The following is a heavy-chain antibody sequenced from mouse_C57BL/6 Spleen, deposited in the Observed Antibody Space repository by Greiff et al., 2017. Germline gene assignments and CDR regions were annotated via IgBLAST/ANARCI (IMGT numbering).Heavy chain of an antibody. D-gene: IGHD1-1*01. CDR1: GFTFSDAW. V-gene: IGHV6-6*01. CDR2: IRNKANNHAT. J-gene: IGHJ4*01. CDR3: TRINYYGSSYAMDY. Sequence: EVKVEESGGGLVQPGGSMKLSCAASGFTFSDAWMDWVRQSPEKGLEWVAEIRNKANNHATYYAESVKGRFTISRDDSKSSVYLQMNSLRAEDTGIYYCTRINYYGSSYAMDYWGQGTSVTVSS.